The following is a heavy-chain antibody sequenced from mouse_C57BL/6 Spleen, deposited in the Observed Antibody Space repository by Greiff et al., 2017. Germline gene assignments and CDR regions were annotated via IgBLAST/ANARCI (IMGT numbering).Heavy chain of an antibody. V-gene: IGHV1-53*01. CDR3: ARSYYSSSYDYAMDY. CDR2: INPSNGGT. D-gene: IGHD1-1*01. J-gene: IGHJ4*01. CDR1: GYTFTSYW. Sequence: QVQLQQPGTELVKPGASVKLSCKASGYTFTSYWMHWVKQRPGQGLEWIGNINPSNGGTNYNEKFKIKATLTVDKSSSTAYMQLSSLTSEDSAVYFCARSYYSSSYDYAMDYWGQGTSVTVSS.